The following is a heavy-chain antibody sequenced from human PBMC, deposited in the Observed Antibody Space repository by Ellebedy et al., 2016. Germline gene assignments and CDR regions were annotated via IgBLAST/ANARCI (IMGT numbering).Heavy chain of an antibody. Sequence: SETLSLXXIVSGDSISGYYWIWVRQPAGKGLEWIGRMYSSGGTDYNPSLKSRVTISVDTSKNQFSLKLSSVTAADTAVYYCARGHVEMATIRYYYGMDVWGQGTTVTVSS. D-gene: IGHD5-24*01. V-gene: IGHV4-4*07. CDR3: ARGHVEMATIRYYYGMDV. J-gene: IGHJ6*02. CDR2: MYSSGGT. CDR1: GDSISGYY.